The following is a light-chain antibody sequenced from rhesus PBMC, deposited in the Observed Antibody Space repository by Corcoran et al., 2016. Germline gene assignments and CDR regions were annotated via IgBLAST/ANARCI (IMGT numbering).Light chain of an antibody. Sequence: QAALTQSPSVSGSPGQSVTISCSGTSRDIGGYNRVSWYQHHPGKAPKLMIYEVSKRPSGVSDRFSGSKSGNTASLTISGLPAEDVADYSCSSSASRGAFIFGSGTRLTVL. V-gene: IGLV2-13*02. J-gene: IGLJ1*01. CDR3: SSSASRGAFI. CDR2: EVS. CDR1: SRDIGGYNR.